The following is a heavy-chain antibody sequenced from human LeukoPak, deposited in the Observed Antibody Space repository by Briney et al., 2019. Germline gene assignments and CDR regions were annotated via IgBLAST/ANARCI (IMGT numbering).Heavy chain of an antibody. CDR3: ARGWDPITFGGVIGD. V-gene: IGHV4-31*03. CDR1: GGSISSGGYY. Sequence: PSQTLSLTCTVSGGSISSGGYYWSWIRQHPGKGLEWIGYIYYSGSTYYNPSLKSRVTISVDTSKNQFSLKLSSVTAADTAVYYCARGWDPITFGGVIGDWGQGTLVTVSS. D-gene: IGHD3-16*02. CDR2: IYYSGST. J-gene: IGHJ4*02.